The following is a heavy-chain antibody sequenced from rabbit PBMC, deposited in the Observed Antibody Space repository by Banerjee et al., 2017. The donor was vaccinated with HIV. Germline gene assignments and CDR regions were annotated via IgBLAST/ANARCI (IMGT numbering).Heavy chain of an antibody. D-gene: IGHD6-1*01. CDR2: IDPVFGST. CDR3: ARDNFGGGDNGDADL. CDR1: GCDISSYA. Sequence: QEQLVESGGGLVQPGGSLKLSCKASGCDISSYAMSWVRQAPGKGLEWIGYIDPVFGSTYYASWVNGRFTISKTSSTTVTLQMTSLTAADTATYFCARDNFGGGDNGDADLWGQGTLVTVS. J-gene: IGHJ3*01. V-gene: IGHV1S39*01.